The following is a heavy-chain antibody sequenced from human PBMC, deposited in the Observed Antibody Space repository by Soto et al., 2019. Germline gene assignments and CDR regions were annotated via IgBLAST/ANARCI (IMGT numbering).Heavy chain of an antibody. D-gene: IGHD3-16*02. V-gene: IGHV3-74*01. J-gene: IGHJ4*02. CDR2: INSDGSST. Sequence: PGGSPRLSCAASGFTFSSYWMHWVRQAPGKGLVWVSRINSDGSSTSYADSVKGRFTISRDNAKNTLYLQMNSLRAEDTAVYYCARGGHLGELSSLHYWGQGTLVTVSS. CDR1: GFTFSSYW. CDR3: ARGGHLGELSSLHY.